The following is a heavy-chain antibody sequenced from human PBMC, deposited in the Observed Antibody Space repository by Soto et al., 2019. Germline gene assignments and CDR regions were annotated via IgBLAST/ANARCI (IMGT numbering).Heavy chain of an antibody. CDR3: ARDVFDYYDSSGYYYYYYGMDV. CDR2: ISSISSYI. D-gene: IGHD3-22*01. V-gene: IGHV3-21*01. J-gene: IGHJ6*02. Sequence: GGSLRLSCAASGFTFISYSMNWVRQAPGKGLEWVLSISSISSYIYYADSVKGRFTISRDNAKNSLYLQMNSLRAEDTAVYYCARDVFDYYDSSGYYYYYYGMDVWGQGTTVTVSS. CDR1: GFTFISYS.